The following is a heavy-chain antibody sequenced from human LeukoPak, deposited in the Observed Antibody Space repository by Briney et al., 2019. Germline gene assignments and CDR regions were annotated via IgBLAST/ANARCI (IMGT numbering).Heavy chain of an antibody. CDR2: ISGSGGST. CDR1: GLNFNSHT. V-gene: IGHV3-23*01. J-gene: IGHJ4*02. D-gene: IGHD3-22*01. CDR3: ATSPYYDSSGFYREFYFDH. Sequence: PGGSLRLSCVASGLNFNSHTMKWVRQAPGKGLEWVSTISGSGGSTYYAASVKGRFTISRDNSKNPLHLQMHTLRADDTAVYYCATSPYYDSSGFYREFYFDHWGQGTLVTVSS.